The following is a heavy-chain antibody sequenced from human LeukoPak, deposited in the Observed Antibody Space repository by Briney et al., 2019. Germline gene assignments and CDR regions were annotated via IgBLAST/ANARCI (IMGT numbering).Heavy chain of an antibody. CDR1: GFTLRSYW. Sequence: GGSLRLSCAASGFTLRSYWMHWVRQAPGKGLVWVSRIDRDGSSTSYADSVNGRLTISRDNAKNTLYLQMNSLRAEDTAVYYCARGEWELHYWGQGTLVTVSS. CDR2: IDRDGSST. D-gene: IGHD1-26*01. J-gene: IGHJ4*02. CDR3: ARGEWELHY. V-gene: IGHV3-74*01.